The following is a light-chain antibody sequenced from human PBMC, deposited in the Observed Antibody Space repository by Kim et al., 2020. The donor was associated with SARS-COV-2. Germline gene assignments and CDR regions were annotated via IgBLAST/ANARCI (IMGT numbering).Light chain of an antibody. V-gene: IGKV1-12*01. J-gene: IGKJ4*01. Sequence: SASVGHRVTVTCRASQDISSWLAWYQQKPGKAPKLLISAASSLQSGVPSRFSGSGSGTDFTLTISSLQPEDFASYYCQRADSFPLGFGGGTKVEI. CDR1: QDISSW. CDR3: QRADSFPLG. CDR2: AAS.